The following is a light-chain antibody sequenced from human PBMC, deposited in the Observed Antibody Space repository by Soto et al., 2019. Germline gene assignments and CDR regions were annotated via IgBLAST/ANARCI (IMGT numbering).Light chain of an antibody. CDR3: ASWDDSLKGF. CDR2: TNN. V-gene: IGLV1-44*01. Sequence: QSVMTPLPSASGTTGQWFTISCSGRPSNIGSHSVNWFLPLPGTATHLLINTNNQRPYGVHDRFSGYLSCTSASLVISGLQSEVEADYYGASWDDSLKGFFGTGTKVTV. J-gene: IGLJ1*01. CDR1: PSNIGSHS.